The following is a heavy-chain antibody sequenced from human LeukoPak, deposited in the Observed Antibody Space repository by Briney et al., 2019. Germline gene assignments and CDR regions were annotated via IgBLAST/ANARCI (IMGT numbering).Heavy chain of an antibody. D-gene: IGHD3-9*01. Sequence: GSSVKVSCKASGGTFSSYAISRVRQAPGQGLEWMGGIIPIFGTANYAQKFQGRVTITADESTSTAYMELSSLRSEDTAVYYCARDGPYTIFAAGGYFDYWGQGTLVTVSS. CDR1: GGTFSSYA. CDR2: IIPIFGTA. CDR3: ARDGPYTIFAAGGYFDY. J-gene: IGHJ4*02. V-gene: IGHV1-69*01.